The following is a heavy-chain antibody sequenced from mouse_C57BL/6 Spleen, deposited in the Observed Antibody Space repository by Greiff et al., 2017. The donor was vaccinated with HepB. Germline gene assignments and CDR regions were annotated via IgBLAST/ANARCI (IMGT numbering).Heavy chain of an antibody. D-gene: IGHD3-2*02. V-gene: IGHV1-82*01. CDR1: GYAFSSSW. Sequence: HVQLQQSGPELVKPGASVKISCKASGYAFSSSWMNWVKQRPGKGLEWIGRIYPGDGDTNYNGKFKGKATLTADKSSSTAYMQLSSLTSEDSAVYFCARSSSGYWGYWGQGTTLTVSS. J-gene: IGHJ2*01. CDR3: ARSSSGYWGY. CDR2: IYPGDGDT.